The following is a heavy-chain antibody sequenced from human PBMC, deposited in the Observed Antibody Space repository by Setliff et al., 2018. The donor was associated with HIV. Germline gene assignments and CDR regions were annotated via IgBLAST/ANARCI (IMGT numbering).Heavy chain of an antibody. CDR1: GGTFSSYA. Sequence: SVKVSCKASGGTFSSYAISWVRQAPGQGLECMGWIIPMLGITNYAQRFQGRLTITADEYTGTAYMELSSLRSEDTAVYYCATRGRDLGFDYWGQGTLVTVSS. CDR3: ATRGRDLGFDY. J-gene: IGHJ4*02. V-gene: IGHV1-69*10. D-gene: IGHD1-1*01. CDR2: IIPMLGIT.